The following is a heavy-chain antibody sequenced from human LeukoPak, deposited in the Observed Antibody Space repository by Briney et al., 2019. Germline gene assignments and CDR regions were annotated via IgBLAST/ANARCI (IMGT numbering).Heavy chain of an antibody. Sequence: GGTLRLSCAASGFTFSGYAMSWVRQAPEKGLEWVSVISGSGVSTDYADSVKGRFTISRDNSKNTLYLQMNSLRAEDTAVYYCARQPLRAYFDYWGQGTLVTVSS. V-gene: IGHV3-23*01. J-gene: IGHJ4*02. D-gene: IGHD6-25*01. CDR1: GFTFSGYA. CDR3: ARQPLRAYFDY. CDR2: ISGSGVST.